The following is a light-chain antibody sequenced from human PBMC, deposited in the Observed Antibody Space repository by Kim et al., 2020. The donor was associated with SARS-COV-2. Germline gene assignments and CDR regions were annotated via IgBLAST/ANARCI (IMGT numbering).Light chain of an antibody. CDR2: DAS. CDR1: QNVGRDD. CDR3: HQYAYSPLT. Sequence: SPGERASLACRASQNVGRDDLAWFQQKPGQAPRLLIYDASTRATGIPDKFSGSGSGTDFTLTISRLEPEDFAVYYCHQYAYSPLTFGQGTRLEIK. J-gene: IGKJ5*01. V-gene: IGKV3-20*01.